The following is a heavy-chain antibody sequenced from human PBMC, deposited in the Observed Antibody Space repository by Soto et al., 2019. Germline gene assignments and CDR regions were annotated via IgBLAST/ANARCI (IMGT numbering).Heavy chain of an antibody. D-gene: IGHD3-3*01. CDR1: GGSINTFDFS. J-gene: IGHJ6*02. V-gene: IGHV4-30-2*01. CDR3: AREMTIFGVAPGGGVDV. CDR2: IYQSGRT. Sequence: SETLSLTCAVSGGSINTFDFSWSWIRQPPGRGLEWIGSIYQSGRTYYIPSLKSRVTMSLEKSKNQFSLKINSVVAADTAIYYCAREMTIFGVAPGGGVDVWGQGTTVTVS.